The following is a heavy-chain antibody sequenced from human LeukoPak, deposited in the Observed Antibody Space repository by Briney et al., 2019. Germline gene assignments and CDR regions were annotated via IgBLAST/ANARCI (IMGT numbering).Heavy chain of an antibody. CDR3: ARKQSGQVCGMDV. CDR2: IKQDGSEK. J-gene: IGHJ6*02. D-gene: IGHD1/OR15-1a*01. Sequence: GGSLRLSCAASGFTFSTYWMTWVRQAPGKGLEWVANIKQDGSEKYYVDSVKGRFSISRDNAQNSLYLQMNSLRADDTAVYYCARKQSGQVCGMDVRGQGTTVTVSS. CDR1: GFTFSTYW. V-gene: IGHV3-7*05.